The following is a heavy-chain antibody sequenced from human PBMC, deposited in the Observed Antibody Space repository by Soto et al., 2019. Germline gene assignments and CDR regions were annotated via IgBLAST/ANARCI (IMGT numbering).Heavy chain of an antibody. Sequence: GGSLRLSCAASGFTFSDYYMSWIRQAPGKGLEWVSFISHNSSYTNYADSVKGRFTISRDNAKNSLYLQMNSLRDEDTAVYYCARLLYDFWSGYYRRGPLDVWGQGTTVTVSS. CDR2: ISHNSSYT. CDR1: GFTFSDYY. V-gene: IGHV3-11*06. CDR3: ARLLYDFWSGYYRRGPLDV. J-gene: IGHJ6*02. D-gene: IGHD3-3*01.